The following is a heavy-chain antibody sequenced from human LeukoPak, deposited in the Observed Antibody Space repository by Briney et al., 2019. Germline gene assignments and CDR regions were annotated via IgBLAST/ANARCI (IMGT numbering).Heavy chain of an antibody. CDR2: IYHSGST. Sequence: PSQTLSLTSTVSGGSISSGGYYWSWIRQPPGKGLEWIGYIYHSGSTYYNPSLKSRVTISVDRSKNQFSLKLSSVTAADTAVYYCARVVGQWLASFDYWGQGTLVTVSS. CDR1: GGSISSGGYY. CDR3: ARVVGQWLASFDY. D-gene: IGHD6-19*01. V-gene: IGHV4-30-2*01. J-gene: IGHJ4*02.